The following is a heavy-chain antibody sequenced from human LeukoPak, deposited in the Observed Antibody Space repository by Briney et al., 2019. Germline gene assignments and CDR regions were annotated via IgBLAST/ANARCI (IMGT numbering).Heavy chain of an antibody. V-gene: IGHV4-59*12. CDR1: GGSISSYY. CDR2: ISYSGSI. D-gene: IGHD1-26*01. Sequence: PSETLSLTCTVSGGSISSYYWSWIRQPPGKGLEWIGYISYSGSINYNPSLKSRVTISVDTSKNQFSLNLNSVTAADTAVYYCARLRSPGDFDYWGQGTLVTVSS. CDR3: ARLRSPGDFDY. J-gene: IGHJ4*02.